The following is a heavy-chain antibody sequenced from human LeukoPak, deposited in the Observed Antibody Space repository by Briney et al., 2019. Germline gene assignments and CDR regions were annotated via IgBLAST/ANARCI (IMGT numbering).Heavy chain of an antibody. D-gene: IGHD6-19*01. CDR3: ARPYSSGWYGDFDF. CDR2: ISYGGSNK. Sequence: GVSLRLSCAASGFAFSSYAMHWVRQAPGKGLEWVAVISYGGSNKYYADSVKGRFTISRDNSKNTLYLQMNSLRAEDTAVYCCARPYSSGWYGDFDFWGQGTLVTVFS. CDR1: GFAFSSYA. J-gene: IGHJ4*02. V-gene: IGHV3-30*04.